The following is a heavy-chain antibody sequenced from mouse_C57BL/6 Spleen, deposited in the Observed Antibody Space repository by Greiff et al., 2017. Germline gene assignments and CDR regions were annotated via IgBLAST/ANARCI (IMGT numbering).Heavy chain of an antibody. J-gene: IGHJ2*01. CDR1: GYSFTGYY. CDR3: ARSTVVADY. D-gene: IGHD1-1*01. CDR2: INPSTGGT. Sequence: EVKLQQSGPELVKPGASVKISCKASGYSFTGYYMNWVKQSPEKSLEWIGEINPSTGGTTYNQKFKAKATLTVDKSSSTAYMQLKSLTSEDSAVYYCARSTVVADYWGQGTTLTVSS. V-gene: IGHV1-42*01.